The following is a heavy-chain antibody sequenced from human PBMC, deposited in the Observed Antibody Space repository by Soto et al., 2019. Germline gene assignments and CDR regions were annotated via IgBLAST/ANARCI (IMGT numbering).Heavy chain of an antibody. J-gene: IGHJ6*02. CDR2: IRSKANSYAT. CDR1: GFTFSGSA. V-gene: IGHV3-73*02. D-gene: IGHD6-19*01. CDR3: TRRRIAVAGTSGLLSESFQGSAGGDYYYGMDV. Sequence: EVQLVESGGGLVQPGGSLKLSCAASGFTFSGSAMHWVRQASGKGLEWVGRIRSKANSYATAYAASVKGRFTISRDDSKNTAYLQMNSLKTEDTAVYYCTRRRIAVAGTSGLLSESFQGSAGGDYYYGMDVWGQGTTVTVSS.